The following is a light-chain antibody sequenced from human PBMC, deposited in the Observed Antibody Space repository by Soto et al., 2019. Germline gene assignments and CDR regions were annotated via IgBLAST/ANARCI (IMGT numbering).Light chain of an antibody. J-gene: IGKJ3*01. V-gene: IGKV3-11*01. CDR2: DAS. Sequence: EIVLTQSPATLSLSPGESATLPCRASQSISTYLAWYQQKPGQAPRLLIYDASNRATGVPTRFSGSGSGTDFTLTISSLQPEDFAVYYCQQRYNWPLFTFGPGTKVDVK. CDR3: QQRYNWPLFT. CDR1: QSISTY.